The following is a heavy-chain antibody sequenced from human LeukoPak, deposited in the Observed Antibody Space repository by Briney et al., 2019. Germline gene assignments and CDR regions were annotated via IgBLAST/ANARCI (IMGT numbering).Heavy chain of an antibody. Sequence: SETLSLTCTVSGGAMSSYYWSWIRQPPGKGLEWIGSIYYSGSTYYNPSLKSRVTISVDTSKNQFSLKLSSVTAADTAVYYCARKQVTPNYYFDYWGQGTLVTVSS. J-gene: IGHJ4*02. CDR3: ARKQVTPNYYFDY. CDR1: GGAMSSYY. CDR2: IYYSGST. D-gene: IGHD2-21*02. V-gene: IGHV4-59*05.